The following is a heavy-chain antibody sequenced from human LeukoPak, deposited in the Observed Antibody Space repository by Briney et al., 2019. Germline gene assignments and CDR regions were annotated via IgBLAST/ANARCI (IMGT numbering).Heavy chain of an antibody. D-gene: IGHD6-13*01. Sequence: SETLSLTCTVSGGSISSSSYYWGWIRQPPGKGLEWIGYIYYSGSTNYNPSLKSRVTISVDTSKNQFSLKLSSVTAADTAVYYCARDPTVKAAGMLYYYYGMDVWGQGTTVTVSS. V-gene: IGHV4-61*01. CDR3: ARDPTVKAAGMLYYYYGMDV. CDR1: GGSISSSSYY. CDR2: IYYSGST. J-gene: IGHJ6*02.